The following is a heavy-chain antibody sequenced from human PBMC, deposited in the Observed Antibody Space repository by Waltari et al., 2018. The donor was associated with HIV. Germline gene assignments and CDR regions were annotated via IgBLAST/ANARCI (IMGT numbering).Heavy chain of an antibody. CDR1: GASISSYY. CDR2: TFYSGST. Sequence: QVQLQASGPGLVKPSETLSLTCTVSGASISSYYWTWIRQPPGKGLDWIGYTFYSGSTNYNPSLKSRVTISVDTANNQLTLKLTSVTAADTAVYYCARGANWFDPWGQGTLVTVSS. V-gene: IGHV4-59*01. CDR3: ARGANWFDP. J-gene: IGHJ5*02.